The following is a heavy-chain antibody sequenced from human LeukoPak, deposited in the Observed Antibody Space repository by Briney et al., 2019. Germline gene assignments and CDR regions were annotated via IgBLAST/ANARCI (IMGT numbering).Heavy chain of an antibody. Sequence: SETLSLTCTVSSGSISGSDYYWCWIRQPPGKGLEWIGSINYSGNTYYDSSLKSRVTISVDTSKNQFSLKLNSVTAADTAVYYCARRITIFGVPRDAFDIWGQGTMVTVSS. D-gene: IGHD3-3*01. V-gene: IGHV4-39*07. J-gene: IGHJ3*02. CDR1: SGSISGSDYY. CDR3: ARRITIFGVPRDAFDI. CDR2: INYSGNT.